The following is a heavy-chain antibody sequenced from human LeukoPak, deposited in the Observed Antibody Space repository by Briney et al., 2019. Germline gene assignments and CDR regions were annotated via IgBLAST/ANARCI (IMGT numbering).Heavy chain of an antibody. CDR1: GFTFSSYG. D-gene: IGHD4-23*01. J-gene: IGHJ4*02. V-gene: IGHV3-30*18. CDR3: AKALDYGGNFYFDY. CDR2: ISYDGSNK. Sequence: GRSLRLSCAASGFTFSSYGMHWVCQAPGKGLEWVALISYDGSNKYYADSLKGRFTISRDNSKNTLYLQMNSLRAGDTAVYYCAKALDYGGNFYFDYWGQGTLVTVSS.